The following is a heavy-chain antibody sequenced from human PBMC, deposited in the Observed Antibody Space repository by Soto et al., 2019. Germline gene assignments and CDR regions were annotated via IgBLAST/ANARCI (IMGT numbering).Heavy chain of an antibody. V-gene: IGHV3-23*01. CDR3: AKEIPVGWIVVVPAGFDY. CDR1: GFIFGDYA. CDR2: ISGSGYVT. D-gene: IGHD2-2*01. J-gene: IGHJ4*02. Sequence: GGSLRLSCVGSGFIFGDYAMGWIRQAPGKGLEWISYISGSGYVTYYADSVKGRFTISRDNSKNTLYLQMNSLRAEDTAVYYCAKEIPVGWIVVVPAGFDYWGQGTLVTVSS.